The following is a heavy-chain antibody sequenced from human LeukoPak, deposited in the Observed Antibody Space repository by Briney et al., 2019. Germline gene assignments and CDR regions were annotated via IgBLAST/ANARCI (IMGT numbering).Heavy chain of an antibody. CDR1: GFTLSNYA. V-gene: IGHV3-23*01. CDR3: ATAGHGWYFDL. Sequence: GGSLRLSCAASGFTLSNYAIIWGRQAPGKGLEWVSAISGSGGNTYYADSVKGRFTISRDNSKNTLYLQMNSLRAEDTAVYYCATAGHGWYFDLWGRGTLVTVSS. CDR2: ISGSGGNT. J-gene: IGHJ2*01. D-gene: IGHD3-10*01.